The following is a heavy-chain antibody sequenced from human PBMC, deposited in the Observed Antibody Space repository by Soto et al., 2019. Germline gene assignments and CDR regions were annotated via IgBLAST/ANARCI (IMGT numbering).Heavy chain of an antibody. CDR3: TADAGEYPYDFWSSYTYNWFDP. Sequence: EVQLVESGGGLVKPGGSLRLSCAASGFTFSNAWMSWVRQAPGKGLEWVGRIKSKTDGGTTDYAAPVKGRFTISRDDSKNPLYRQMNSRKTEDTAAYYRTADAGEYPYDFWSSYTYNWFDPWGQGTLVTVSS. V-gene: IGHV3-15*05. CDR1: GFTFSNAW. D-gene: IGHD3-3*01. CDR2: IKSKTDGGTT. J-gene: IGHJ5*02.